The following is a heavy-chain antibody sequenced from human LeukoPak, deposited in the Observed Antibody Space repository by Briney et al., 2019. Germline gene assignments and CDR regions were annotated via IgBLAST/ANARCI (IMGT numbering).Heavy chain of an antibody. D-gene: IGHD1-26*01. V-gene: IGHV3-64D*08. J-gene: IGHJ5*02. CDR2: ITSNGGST. Sequence: GGSLRLSCSASGFTFSTNSMHWVRQAPGKGLEFVSAITSNGGSTYYADSVKGRFTISRDNSKNTLYLQMTSLRAEDTAVYYCVTVGMTSIWSYLRFDPRGQGTLVSVSS. CDR1: GFTFSTNS. CDR3: VTVGMTSIWSYLRFDP.